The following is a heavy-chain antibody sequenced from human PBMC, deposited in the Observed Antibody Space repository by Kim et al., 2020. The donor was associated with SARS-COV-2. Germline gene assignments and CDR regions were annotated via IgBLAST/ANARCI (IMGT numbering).Heavy chain of an antibody. CDR2: IWYDGSNK. V-gene: IGHV3-33*01. Sequence: GGSLRLSCAASGFTFSSYGMHWVRQAPGKGLEWVAVIWYDGSNKYYADSVKGRFTISRDNSKNTLYLQMNSLRAEDTAVYYCARDRWEDSYGLLGYFDLWGRGTLVTVSS. CDR3: ARDRWEDSYGLLGYFDL. J-gene: IGHJ2*01. CDR1: GFTFSSYG. D-gene: IGHD5-18*01.